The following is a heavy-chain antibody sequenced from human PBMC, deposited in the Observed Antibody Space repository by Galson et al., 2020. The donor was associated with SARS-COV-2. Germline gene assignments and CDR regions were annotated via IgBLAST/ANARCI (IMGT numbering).Heavy chain of an antibody. CDR1: GFTFSSYA. CDR3: ATRKQHYYYGSGSYYNALDY. D-gene: IGHD3-10*01. V-gene: IGHV3-23*03. Sequence: GESLKISCAASGFTFSSYAMSWVRQAPGKGLEWVSVIYSGGSTYYADSVKGRFTISRDNSKNTLYLQMNSLRAEDTAVYYCATRKQHYYYGSGSYYNALDYWGQGTLVTVSS. J-gene: IGHJ4*02. CDR2: IYSGGST.